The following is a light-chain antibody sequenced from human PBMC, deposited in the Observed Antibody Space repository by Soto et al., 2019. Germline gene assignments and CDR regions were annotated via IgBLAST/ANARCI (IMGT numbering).Light chain of an antibody. Sequence: QSVLTQPPSASGTPGQRVTISCSGSSSNIGSNYVYWYQQLPGTAPKLLIYSNNQRPSGVPDRFSGSKSGTSASLAISGLRSEDEADCYCAAWDDSLSGWVFGGGTQLTVL. CDR2: SNN. CDR3: AAWDDSLSGWV. J-gene: IGLJ7*01. V-gene: IGLV1-47*02. CDR1: SSNIGSNY.